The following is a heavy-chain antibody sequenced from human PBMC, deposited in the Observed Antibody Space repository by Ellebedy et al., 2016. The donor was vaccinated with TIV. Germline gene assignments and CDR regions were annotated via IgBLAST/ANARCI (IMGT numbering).Heavy chain of an antibody. V-gene: IGHV3-69-1*01. CDR3: VREGSERYGAEYFQH. Sequence: PGGSLRLSCATSGFIFSNYAMNWARQAPGKGLESIAYVSSGTAIYYADSVKGRFTISRDNAKRSVHLQMNSLRVDDTAVYYCVREGSERYGAEYFQHWGQGTLVTVSS. J-gene: IGHJ1*01. D-gene: IGHD1-26*01. CDR1: GFIFSNYA. CDR2: VSSGTAI.